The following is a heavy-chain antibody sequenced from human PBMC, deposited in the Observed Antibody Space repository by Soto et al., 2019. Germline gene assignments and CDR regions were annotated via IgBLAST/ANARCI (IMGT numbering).Heavy chain of an antibody. CDR3: AKDPLFDY. CDR2: ISYDGSNK. V-gene: IGHV3-30*18. CDR1: GFTFSSYG. J-gene: IGHJ4*02. Sequence: SLRLSCAASGFTFSSYGMHCVRQSPGEGLEWVAVISYDGSNKYYADSVKGRFTISRDNSKNTLYLQMNSLRAEDTAVYYCAKDPLFDYWGQGTLVTVYS.